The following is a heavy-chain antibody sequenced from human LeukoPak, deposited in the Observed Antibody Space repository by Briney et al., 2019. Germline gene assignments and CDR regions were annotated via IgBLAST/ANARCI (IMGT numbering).Heavy chain of an antibody. CDR3: ARETYNWNPQLG. D-gene: IGHD1-20*01. CDR2: ISSSSSYI. V-gene: IGHV3-11*06. J-gene: IGHJ4*02. Sequence: PGGSLRLSCAASGFTFSDYYMSWIRQAPGKGLEWVSSISSSSSYIYYADSVKGRFTISRDNAKNSLYLQMNSLRAEDTAVYYCARETYNWNPQLGWGQGTPVTVSS. CDR1: GFTFSDYY.